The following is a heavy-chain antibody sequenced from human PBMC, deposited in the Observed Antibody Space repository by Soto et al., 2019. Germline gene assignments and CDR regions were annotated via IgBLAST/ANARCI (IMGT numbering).Heavy chain of an antibody. Sequence: WIRKAPGKGLEWVGRIKSKVDGGTTDYAAPVMGRFAISRDDSKNTLYLQMNSLKTEDTAVYYCTTEIGSPGAYRGHGAPLPVSS. CDR3: TTEIGSPGAY. J-gene: IGHJ4*01. V-gene: IGHV3-15*07. D-gene: IGHD2-21*01. CDR2: IKSKVDGGTT.